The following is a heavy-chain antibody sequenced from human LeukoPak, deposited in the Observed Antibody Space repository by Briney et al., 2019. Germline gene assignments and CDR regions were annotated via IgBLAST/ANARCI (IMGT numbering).Heavy chain of an antibody. CDR1: GYTFTSCD. J-gene: IGHJ4*02. V-gene: IGHV1-8*01. CDR2: MNPNSGNT. Sequence: ASVKVSCKSSGYTFTSCDINWVRQATGQGLEWMGWMNPNSGNTDYAQKFQGRVTMTRNTSISTAYMELSSLRSEDTAVYYCARADYSGYDGFDYWGQGTLVTVSS. D-gene: IGHD5-12*01. CDR3: ARADYSGYDGFDY.